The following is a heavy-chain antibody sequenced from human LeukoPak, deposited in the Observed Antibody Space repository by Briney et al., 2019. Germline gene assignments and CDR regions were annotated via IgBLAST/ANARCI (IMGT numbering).Heavy chain of an antibody. D-gene: IGHD1-1*01. CDR2: IYPGDSDT. J-gene: IGHJ6*03. Sequence: GESLKISCKGSEYSLTNYWIAWVRQMPGKGLEWMGIIYPGDSDTRYSPSFQGQVTISADKSISTAYLQWSSLKASDTAMYYCARHREVRELYYYYYYMDVWGKGTTVTVSS. CDR1: EYSLTNYW. V-gene: IGHV5-51*01. CDR3: ARHREVRELYYYYYYMDV.